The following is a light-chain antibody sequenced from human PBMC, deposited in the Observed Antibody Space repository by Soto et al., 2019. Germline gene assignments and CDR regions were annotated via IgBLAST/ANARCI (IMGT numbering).Light chain of an antibody. CDR3: QQLHGYPRT. CDR1: QDIGTF. V-gene: IGKV1-9*01. Sequence: DIQLTQSPSFLSASVGDRVTITCRASQDIGTFLAWYQQKPGKAPKLLIYTASTLHSGVPSRFSGSGSGTEFTLTISTLQPEDFGSYYCQQLHGYPRTFGRGNKLDI. CDR2: TAS. J-gene: IGKJ2*01.